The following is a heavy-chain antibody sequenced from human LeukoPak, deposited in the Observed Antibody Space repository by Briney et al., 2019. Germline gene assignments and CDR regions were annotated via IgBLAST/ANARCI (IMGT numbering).Heavy chain of an antibody. V-gene: IGHV1-2*02. Sequence: ASVKVSCKASVYTFTAYYIHWGRQPPGQRLVWVGWINPNNGATNYAQSIQGRVTLTRGTSLTTSPTELSGVRSDDTGLFFCARGSGSLSWGRGTLVTVSS. CDR3: ARGSGSLS. CDR2: INPNNGAT. CDR1: VYTFTAYY. D-gene: IGHD1-26*01. J-gene: IGHJ5*02.